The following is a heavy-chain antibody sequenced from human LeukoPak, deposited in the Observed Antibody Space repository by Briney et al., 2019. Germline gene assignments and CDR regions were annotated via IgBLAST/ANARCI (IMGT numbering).Heavy chain of an antibody. V-gene: IGHV1-69*04. CDR1: GGTFSNDA. Sequence: ASVKVSCKASGGTFSNDAISWVRQAPGQGLEWMGRIIPNLGMALYAQKFKGRVTITADKSPSTAYMELSSLTSEDTAVYFCARDLVCTMNCKDSWGQGTLVTVS. D-gene: IGHD2-2*01. CDR2: IIPNLGMA. J-gene: IGHJ4*02. CDR3: ARDLVCTMNCKDS.